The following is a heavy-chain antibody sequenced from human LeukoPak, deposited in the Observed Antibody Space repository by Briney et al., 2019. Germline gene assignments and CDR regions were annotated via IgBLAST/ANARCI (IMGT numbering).Heavy chain of an antibody. Sequence: ASVTVSCKASGYTFTDYYIHWVRQAPGQGLEWMGRINPNSGLTNYVQKFQDRVTMTRDTSISTAYMELYRLRSDDTAVYYCARDPYRAPAASSPTYWGQGTLVTVSS. V-gene: IGHV1-2*06. D-gene: IGHD6-13*01. CDR3: ARDPYRAPAASSPTY. J-gene: IGHJ4*02. CDR2: INPNSGLT. CDR1: GYTFTDYY.